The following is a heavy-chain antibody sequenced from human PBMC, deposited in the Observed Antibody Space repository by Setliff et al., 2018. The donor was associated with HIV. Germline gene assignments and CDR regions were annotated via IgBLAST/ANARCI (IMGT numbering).Heavy chain of an antibody. D-gene: IGHD6-13*01. J-gene: IGHJ6*03. V-gene: IGHV4-38-2*01. CDR2: IYYSGST. CDR3: ARHRDPPGSSWILYYYYMDL. CDR1: GYSISSGYY. Sequence: PSETLSLTCAVSGYSISSGYYWGWIRQPPGKGLEWIGSIYYSGSTYYNPSLSSRLSISVDTSKNQVSLRLSSVTAADTGVYYCARHRDPPGSSWILYYYYMDLWGEGTTVTVSS.